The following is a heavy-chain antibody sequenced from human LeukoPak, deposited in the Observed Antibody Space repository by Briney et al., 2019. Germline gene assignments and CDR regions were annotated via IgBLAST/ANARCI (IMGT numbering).Heavy chain of an antibody. V-gene: IGHV4-4*07. D-gene: IGHD3-16*01. J-gene: IGHJ5*02. Sequence: SETLSLTCTVSGGSISGYYWSWIRQPAGKGLEWIGRIYSSGSTNDNPSLKSRVTLSVDTSNNQVSLKMSSVTAADTAVYYCARVLAFPSVLGDLARGWFDPWGQGTLVTVSS. CDR2: IYSSGST. CDR3: ARVLAFPSVLGDLARGWFDP. CDR1: GGSISGYY.